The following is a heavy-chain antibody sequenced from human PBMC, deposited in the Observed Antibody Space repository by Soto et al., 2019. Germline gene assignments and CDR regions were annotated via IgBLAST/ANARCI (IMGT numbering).Heavy chain of an antibody. Sequence: SVKVSCKASGGTFSSYAISCVRQAPGQGLEWMGGIIPIFGTANYAQKFQGRVTITADESTSTAYMELSSLRSEDTAVYYCARCKTESGYGPFDYWGQGTLVTVSS. V-gene: IGHV1-69*13. CDR2: IIPIFGTA. D-gene: IGHD5-12*01. J-gene: IGHJ4*02. CDR3: ARCKTESGYGPFDY. CDR1: GGTFSSYA.